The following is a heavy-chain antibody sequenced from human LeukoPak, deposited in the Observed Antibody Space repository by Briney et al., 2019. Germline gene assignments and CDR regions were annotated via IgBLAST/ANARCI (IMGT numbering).Heavy chain of an antibody. CDR3: ARVDSSSWTGFDY. J-gene: IGHJ4*02. CDR1: GGTFSSYA. CDR2: IIPIFGTA. Sequence: GASVKVSCKSSGGTFSSYAISWVRQAPGQGLEWMGGIIPIFGTANYAQKFQGRVTITADESTSTAYMELSSLRSEDTAVYYCARVDSSSWTGFDYWGQGTLVTVSS. D-gene: IGHD6-13*01. V-gene: IGHV1-69*13.